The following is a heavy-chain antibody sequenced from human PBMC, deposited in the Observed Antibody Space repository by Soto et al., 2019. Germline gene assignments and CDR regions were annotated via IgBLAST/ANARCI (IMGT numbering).Heavy chain of an antibody. J-gene: IGHJ6*02. D-gene: IGHD1-26*01. CDR3: AGDRYGGSHCSGMDV. V-gene: IGHV1-69*18. Sequence: QVQLVQSGAEVKKPGSSVKVSCKASGYTFSTYAIPWVRQAPGQGLEWMGRIIPLFGTSNYADKFQGRVTVTADASTRTAYMELRRRGSEDTAVCFCAGDRYGGSHCSGMDVWGQGTTVTVPS. CDR2: IIPLFGTS. CDR1: GYTFSTYA.